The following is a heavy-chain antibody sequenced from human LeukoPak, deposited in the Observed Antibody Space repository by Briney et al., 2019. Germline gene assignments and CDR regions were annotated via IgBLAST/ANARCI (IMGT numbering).Heavy chain of an antibody. D-gene: IGHD6-13*01. Sequence: SETLSLTCAVYGGSFSGYYWSWIRQPPGKGLEWIGEINHSGSTNYNPSLKRRVTLSVDTSKNQFSLKLSSVTAVDTAVYYCARGAISIAAAGRFDPWGQGTLVTVSS. CDR3: ARGAISIAAAGRFDP. CDR1: GGSFSGYY. V-gene: IGHV4-34*01. CDR2: INHSGST. J-gene: IGHJ5*02.